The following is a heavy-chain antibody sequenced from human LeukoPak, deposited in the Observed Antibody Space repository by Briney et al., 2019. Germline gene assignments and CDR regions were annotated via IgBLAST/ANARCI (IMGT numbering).Heavy chain of an antibody. CDR2: IYYSGST. CDR1: GGSISSGGYY. J-gene: IGHJ6*01. V-gene: IGHV4-31*03. CDR3: ARDPTASQYYYYGMDV. Sequence: SQTLSLTCTVSGGSISSGGYYWSWIRQHPGRGLGWIGYIYYSGSTYYNPSLKSRVTISVDTSKNQFSLKLSSVTAADTAVYYCARDPTASQYYYYGMDVWGQGTTVTVSS.